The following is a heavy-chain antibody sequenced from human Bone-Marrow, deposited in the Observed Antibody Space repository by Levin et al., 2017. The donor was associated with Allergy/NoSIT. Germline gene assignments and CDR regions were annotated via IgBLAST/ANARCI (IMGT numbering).Heavy chain of an antibody. CDR1: GFTFSDYY. J-gene: IGHJ4*02. V-gene: IGHV3-11*01. CDR3: AREVWLGTFDY. Sequence: LSLTCAAAGFTFSDYYMSWIRQAPGKGLEWVSFISSGGTTIYYADSVKGRFTMSRDNVNNSLSLEMKSLRTEDTAIYYCAREVWLGTFDYWGQGMLVTVSS. D-gene: IGHD6-19*01. CDR2: ISSGGTTI.